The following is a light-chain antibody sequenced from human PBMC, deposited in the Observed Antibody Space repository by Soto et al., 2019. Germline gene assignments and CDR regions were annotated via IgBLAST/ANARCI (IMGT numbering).Light chain of an antibody. Sequence: QSGLTQPASVSGSPGQSVTISCTGTSNDVGRYFLVSWYQQHPGKAPKLIIFEDTKRPSGVSSRFSGSKSGNTASLTISGLQTEDEADYFCCSYAGSSTFVAFGGGTKVTVL. CDR1: SNDVGRYFL. CDR2: EDT. J-gene: IGLJ2*01. CDR3: CSYAGSSTFVA. V-gene: IGLV2-23*02.